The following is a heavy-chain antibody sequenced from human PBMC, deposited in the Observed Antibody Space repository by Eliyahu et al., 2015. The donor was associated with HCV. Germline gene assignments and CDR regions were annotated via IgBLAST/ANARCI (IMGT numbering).Heavy chain of an antibody. Sequence: QVQLQESGPGLVKPSETLSLTCTVSXASXXXYXWSWXXQPPGKGLXWIAYIHYSGXTNPNPSLKSRVTISVDTSKNQFSLKLSSVTAADTAVYYCASGGGGIAVSGTGGWFDPWGRGTLVTVSS. D-gene: IGHD6-19*01. J-gene: IGHJ5*02. V-gene: IGHV4-59*01. CDR3: ASGGGGIAVSGTGGWFDP. CDR1: XASXXXYX. CDR2: IHYSGXT.